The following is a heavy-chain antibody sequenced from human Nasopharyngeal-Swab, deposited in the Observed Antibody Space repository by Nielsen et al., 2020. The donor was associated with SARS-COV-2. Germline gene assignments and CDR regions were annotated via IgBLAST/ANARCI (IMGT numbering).Heavy chain of an antibody. V-gene: IGHV1-46*01. CDR3: ARGYCSGGSCYLGVDY. Sequence: WVRQAPGQGLEWMGIINPSGGSTSYAQKLQGRVTMTRDTTTSTVYMELSSLRSEDTAVYYCARGYCSGGSCYLGVDYWGQGTLVTVSS. D-gene: IGHD2-15*01. J-gene: IGHJ4*02. CDR2: INPSGGST.